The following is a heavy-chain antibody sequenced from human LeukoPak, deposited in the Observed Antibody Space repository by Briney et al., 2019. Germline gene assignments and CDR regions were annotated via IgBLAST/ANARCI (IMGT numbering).Heavy chain of an antibody. J-gene: IGHJ4*02. CDR3: ARAPGWRSYVDY. CDR1: GFTFSSYS. Sequence: GGSLRLSCAASGFTFSSYSMNWVRQAPGKGLEWVATLKYVGSEKYYVDSVKGRFTISRDNAKNSLYLQMNSLRAEDTAVYYCARAPGWRSYVDYWGQGTLLTVSS. D-gene: IGHD6-19*01. CDR2: LKYVGSEK. V-gene: IGHV3-7*01.